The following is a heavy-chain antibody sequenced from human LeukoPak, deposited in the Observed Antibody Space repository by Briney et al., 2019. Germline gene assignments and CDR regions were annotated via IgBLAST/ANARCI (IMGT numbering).Heavy chain of an antibody. CDR3: ARLLPSSNHYFES. J-gene: IGHJ4*02. V-gene: IGHV3-11*04. CDR1: GFTFSDYY. CDR2: ISSSSRTT. Sequence: KPGGSLRLSCAASGFTFSDYYMNWVRQTPGKGLEWVSYISSSSRTTYDADSVKGRFTISRDNAKNSLYLQMNSLRDEDTAVYYCARLLPSSNHYFESWGQGTLVTVSS. D-gene: IGHD1-14*01.